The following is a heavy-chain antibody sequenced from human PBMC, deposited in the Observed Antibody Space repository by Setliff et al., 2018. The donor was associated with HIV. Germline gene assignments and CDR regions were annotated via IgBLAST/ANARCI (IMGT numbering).Heavy chain of an antibody. CDR1: GVSISSSSYY. V-gene: IGHV4-39*01. D-gene: IGHD6-13*01. J-gene: IGHJ4*02. CDR3: ASHGPESGSWYGYYYFDY. CDR2: IYYTGTT. Sequence: ASETLSLTCTVSGVSISSSSYYWGWIRQPPGKGLEWIGSIYYTGTTHYSPSLRGRLAISVDTSKNQFSLKLSSVTAADTAVYYCASHGPESGSWYGYYYFDYWGQGALVTVSS.